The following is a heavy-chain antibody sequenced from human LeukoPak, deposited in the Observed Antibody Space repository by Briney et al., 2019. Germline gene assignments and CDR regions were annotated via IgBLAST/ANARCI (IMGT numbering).Heavy chain of an antibody. Sequence: SETLSLTCTVSGGSISSYYWSWLRQPPGKGLEWIGYIYYSGSTNYNPSLKSRVTISVDTSKNQFSLKLSSVTAADTAVYYCARGRYSAAALYFDYWGQGTLVTVSS. CDR2: IYYSGST. D-gene: IGHD6-13*01. V-gene: IGHV4-59*01. J-gene: IGHJ4*02. CDR1: GGSISSYY. CDR3: ARGRYSAAALYFDY.